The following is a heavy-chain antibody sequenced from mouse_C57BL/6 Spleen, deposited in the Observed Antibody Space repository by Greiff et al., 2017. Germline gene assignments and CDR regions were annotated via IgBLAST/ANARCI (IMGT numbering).Heavy chain of an antibody. J-gene: IGHJ1*03. Sequence: QVQLQQPGAELVKPGASVKLSCKASGYTFTSYWMHWVKQRPGQGLEWIGMIHPNSGSTNYNEKFKSKATLTVDKSSSTAYMQLSSLTSEDSAVYYCARSGYDGERYFDVWGTGTTVTVSS. V-gene: IGHV1-64*01. D-gene: IGHD2-2*01. CDR3: ARSGYDGERYFDV. CDR1: GYTFTSYW. CDR2: IHPNSGST.